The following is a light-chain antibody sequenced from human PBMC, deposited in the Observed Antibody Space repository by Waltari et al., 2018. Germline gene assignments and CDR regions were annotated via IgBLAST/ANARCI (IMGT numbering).Light chain of an antibody. Sequence: QSVLTQPPSASGAPGQRVTISCSGSSSDIGSNYVYWFQQIPGTAPKLLFYRNNRRPSGVPGLFSGSKSGTAASLAISGLRSEDETDYYCAAWDDNLRLWVFGGGTMLTVL. CDR2: RNN. J-gene: IGLJ3*02. CDR3: AAWDDNLRLWV. CDR1: SSDIGSNY. V-gene: IGLV1-47*01.